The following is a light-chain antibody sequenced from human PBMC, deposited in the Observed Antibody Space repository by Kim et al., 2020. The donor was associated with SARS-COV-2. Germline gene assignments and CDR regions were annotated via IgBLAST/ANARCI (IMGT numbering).Light chain of an antibody. V-gene: IGLV1-40*01. CDR1: STTLGAGNV. CDR2: GHN. J-gene: IGLJ1*01. Sequence: LTFSSTGSSTTLGAGNVVHWYQQLPGTTPDLLIYGHNNQPSGVPDRFSGSKSVTSASLAFTGLLAGDAADYYCRSSDSSLRGAGVFGTGTKVTVL. CDR3: RSSDSSLRGAGV.